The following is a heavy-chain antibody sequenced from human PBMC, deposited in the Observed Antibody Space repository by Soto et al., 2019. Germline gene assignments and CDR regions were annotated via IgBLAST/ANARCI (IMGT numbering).Heavy chain of an antibody. D-gene: IGHD3-10*01. CDR3: APCNPPPYGSGSMDV. CDR1: GFTFSSYS. V-gene: IGHV3-48*01. J-gene: IGHJ6*04. Sequence: PGGSLRLSCAASGFTFSSYSMNWVRQAPGKGLEWVSYISSSSSTIYYADSVKGRFTISRDNAKNSLYLQMNSLRAEDTAVYYCAPCNPPPYGSGSMDVWGKGTTVTVSS. CDR2: ISSSSSTI.